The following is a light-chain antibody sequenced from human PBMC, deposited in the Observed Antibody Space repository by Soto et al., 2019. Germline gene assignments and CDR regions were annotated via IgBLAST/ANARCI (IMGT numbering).Light chain of an antibody. CDR2: DAS. CDR3: QQYQSYPIT. V-gene: IGKV1-16*02. J-gene: IGKJ5*01. CDR1: LGISSH. Sequence: DVQMTQSPTSLSASLGDRVTITCRASLGISSHLAWFQQRPGKAPKYLIYDASSLLSGVPSKFSGSGSGTDFTLTISSLQPEDFATYYCQQYQSYPITFGQGTRL.